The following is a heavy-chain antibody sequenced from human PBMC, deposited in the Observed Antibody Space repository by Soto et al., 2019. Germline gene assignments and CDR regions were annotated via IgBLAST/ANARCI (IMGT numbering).Heavy chain of an antibody. V-gene: IGHV4-31*03. Sequence: SETLSLTCTVSGGSISSGGYYWSWIRQHPGKGLEWIGYIYYSGSTYYNPSLKSRVTISVDTSKNQFSLKLSSVTAADTAVYYFARAIPLAYCGGDCYSAFFDYWGQGTLVTVS. J-gene: IGHJ4*02. CDR3: ARAIPLAYCGGDCYSAFFDY. CDR1: GGSISSGGYY. D-gene: IGHD2-21*02. CDR2: IYYSGST.